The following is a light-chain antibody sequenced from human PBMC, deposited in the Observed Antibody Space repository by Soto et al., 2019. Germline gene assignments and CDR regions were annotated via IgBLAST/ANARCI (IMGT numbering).Light chain of an antibody. J-gene: IGKJ4*01. V-gene: IGKV1-33*01. CDR1: QAISNY. Sequence: IQMTKSPSSLSASVGDRVTITCQASQAISNYLNWYQQKPGKAPKLLIYDASNLETGVPSRFSGSGSGTDFTFTISSLQPEDIATYYCQQYDNLPLTFGGGTKVEIK. CDR2: DAS. CDR3: QQYDNLPLT.